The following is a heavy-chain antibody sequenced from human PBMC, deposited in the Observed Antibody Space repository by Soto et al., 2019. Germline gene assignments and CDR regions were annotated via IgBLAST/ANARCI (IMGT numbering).Heavy chain of an antibody. J-gene: IGHJ4*02. CDR3: ARDLQADY. Sequence: GASVKVSCKASGFTFTSSAMQWVRQARGQRLEWIGWIVAGNGNTKYSQKFQGRVTITRDTSASTAYMELSSLRSEDTAVYYCARDLQADYWGQGTLVTVSS. V-gene: IGHV1-3*01. CDR2: IVAGNGNT. CDR1: GFTFTSSA.